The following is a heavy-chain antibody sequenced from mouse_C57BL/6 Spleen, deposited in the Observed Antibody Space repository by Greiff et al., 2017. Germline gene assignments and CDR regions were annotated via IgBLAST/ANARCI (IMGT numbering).Heavy chain of an antibody. D-gene: IGHD4-1*01. CDR1: GYTFTAYT. CDR2: FYPGSGSI. Sequence: VQLQQSGAELVKPGASVKLSCKASGYTFTAYTIHWVQQRSGQGLEWIGWFYPGSGSIKYNEKFKDKATLTADKSSSTVYMELSRLKSEDAAVYFGARHEESLTGERQGIYFDYWGQGTTLTVSS. J-gene: IGHJ2*01. CDR3: ARHEESLTGERQGIYFDY. V-gene: IGHV1-62-2*01.